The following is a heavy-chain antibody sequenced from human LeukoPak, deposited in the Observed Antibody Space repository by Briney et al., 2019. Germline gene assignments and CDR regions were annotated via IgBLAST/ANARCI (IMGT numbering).Heavy chain of an antibody. CDR2: INPYNENT. CDR3: ARDKKWFDP. CDR1: GYTFRNYG. J-gene: IGHJ5*02. V-gene: IGHV1-18*01. Sequence: ASVKVSCKASGYTFRNYGVSWVRQAPRQRLEWMGWINPYNENTFYAQKFQGRVTMTIDTSTNTAYMELRSLRSGDTAVYYCARDKKWFDPWGQGTRVTVSS.